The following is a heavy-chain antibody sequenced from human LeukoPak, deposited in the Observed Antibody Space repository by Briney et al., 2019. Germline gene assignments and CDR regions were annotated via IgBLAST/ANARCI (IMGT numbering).Heavy chain of an antibody. J-gene: IGHJ4*02. Sequence: PGGSLRLSCAASGFNFNDYAMSWVRQTPGKGLEWVSGTNWDGGRTGYADSVKGRFTISRDNAKNSLYLQMNSLRVEDTAMYYCARDGLRRPPTPYCGGDCPLDCWGQGTLVSVSS. V-gene: IGHV3-20*04. D-gene: IGHD2-21*02. CDR1: GFNFNDYA. CDR2: TNWDGGRT. CDR3: ARDGLRRPPTPYCGGDCPLDC.